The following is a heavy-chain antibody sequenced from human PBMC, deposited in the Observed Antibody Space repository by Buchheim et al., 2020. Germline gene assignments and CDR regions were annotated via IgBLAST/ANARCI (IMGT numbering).Heavy chain of an antibody. J-gene: IGHJ4*02. CDR1: GFTFSSYA. CDR2: ISGSGGST. D-gene: IGHD6-19*01. Sequence: EVQLLESGGGLVQPGGSLRLSCAASGFTFSSYAMSWVRQAPGKGLEWVSAISGSGGSTYYADSVKGRFTISRDNSNDKLYLQMNSLRAEDTAVYYCAKDTRQWLVLPYYFDYWGQGTL. V-gene: IGHV3-23*01. CDR3: AKDTRQWLVLPYYFDY.